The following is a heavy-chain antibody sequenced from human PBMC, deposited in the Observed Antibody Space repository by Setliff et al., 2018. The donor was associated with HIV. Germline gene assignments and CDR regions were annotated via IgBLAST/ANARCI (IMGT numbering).Heavy chain of an antibody. D-gene: IGHD2-15*01. Sequence: SETLSLTCTVSGGSISSDGYYWSWIRQHQGKGLEWIGYIYHRGSAYYHPSLKSRVTISVDTSKNQFSLKLNSVIAADTAVYYCATSRRYCSGATCYAYYYGMDVWGQGATVTVS. J-gene: IGHJ6*02. V-gene: IGHV4-31*03. CDR1: GGSISSDGYY. CDR3: ATSRRYCSGATCYAYYYGMDV. CDR2: IYHRGSA.